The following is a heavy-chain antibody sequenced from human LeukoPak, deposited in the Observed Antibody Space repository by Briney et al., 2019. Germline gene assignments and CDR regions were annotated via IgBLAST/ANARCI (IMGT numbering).Heavy chain of an antibody. CDR3: AKYSYYGSGSYRDAFDI. CDR2: ISGSGGST. V-gene: IGHV3-23*01. J-gene: IGHJ3*02. Sequence: GGSLRLSCAASGFTFSSYAMSWVRQAPGKGLEWVSAISGSGGSTYYADSVKGRFTISRDNSKNTLYLQMNSLRAEDTAVYYCAKYSYYGSGSYRDAFDIWGQGTMVTVSS. CDR1: GFTFSSYA. D-gene: IGHD3-10*01.